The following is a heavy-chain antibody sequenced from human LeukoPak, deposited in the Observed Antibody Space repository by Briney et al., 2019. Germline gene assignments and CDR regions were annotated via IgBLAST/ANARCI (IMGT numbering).Heavy chain of an antibody. Sequence: GSLNLSCAASGFTFTSNYMSGVRQAPGKGLKWASVIYSGGSTYNAESVKGRFTTSRANYKKTLYLKMNSLRAEDTAVYYCAREGGSWFDSWGQGTLVTVSS. V-gene: IGHV3-66*01. CDR2: IYSGGST. J-gene: IGHJ5*01. D-gene: IGHD2-15*01. CDR3: AREGGSWFDS. CDR1: GFTFTSNY.